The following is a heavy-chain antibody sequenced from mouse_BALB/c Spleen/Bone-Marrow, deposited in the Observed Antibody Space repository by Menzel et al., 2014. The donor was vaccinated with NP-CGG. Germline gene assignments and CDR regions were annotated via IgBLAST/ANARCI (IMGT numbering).Heavy chain of an antibody. CDR3: PRYVGLAMDY. CDR2: INPGSVST. CDR1: GYTFTSFC. V-gene: IGHV1S22*01. Sequence: LQQSGSELVRPGASVKLSCKASGYTFTSFCMHWVKQRPGQGLEWIGNINPGSVSTNYDEKFKSKATLTVDTSSSTAYMQLSSLTSEDSAVYYCPRYVGLAMDYWGQGTSVTVSS. J-gene: IGHJ4*01. D-gene: IGHD3-3*01.